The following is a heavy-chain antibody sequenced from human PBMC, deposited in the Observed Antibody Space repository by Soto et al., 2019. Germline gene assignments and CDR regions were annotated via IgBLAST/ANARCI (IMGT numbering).Heavy chain of an antibody. J-gene: IGHJ4*02. Sequence: ASVKVSCKASGYTFSTNDFAWVRQATGQGLEWMGWMNPNNGNAGFAQQFRGRVTMTRNTSITTAYMELSSLRTDDTAVYYCARRKERSGPYYLDRWGQGTLATV. V-gene: IGHV1-8*01. CDR2: MNPNNGNA. CDR1: GYTFSTND. CDR3: ARRKERSGPYYLDR.